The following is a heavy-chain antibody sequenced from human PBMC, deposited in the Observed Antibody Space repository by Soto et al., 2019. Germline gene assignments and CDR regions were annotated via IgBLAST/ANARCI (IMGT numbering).Heavy chain of an antibody. J-gene: IGHJ4*02. CDR2: ISANTGNT. V-gene: IGHV1-18*01. D-gene: IGHD1-26*01. CDR1: GYTFTRYG. Sequence: QVQLVQSGAEVKKPGDSVKVSCQASGYTFTRYGISWVRQAPRQGLEWMGWISANTGNTNFAQKLQGRVTMTTDTSTSTAYRELRSLRSDDTVVYYCARDGRYSGSYGGYYCDYWGQGTLVTVSS. CDR3: ARDGRYSGSYGGYYCDY.